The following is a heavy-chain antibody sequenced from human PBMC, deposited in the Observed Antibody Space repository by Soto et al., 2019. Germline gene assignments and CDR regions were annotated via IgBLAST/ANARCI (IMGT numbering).Heavy chain of an antibody. CDR3: AKGAARSFDY. Sequence: EVQLLESGGGLVQPGGSLRLSCVASGFSFGTYAMTWVRQVPGKGLEWVSTSSGGIGSTFYADSVKGRFTISRDISKKMLFLHMNGLRGEDTGTYYCAKGAARSFDYWGRGTLVTVSS. D-gene: IGHD1-26*01. CDR1: GFSFGTYA. V-gene: IGHV3-23*01. CDR2: SSGGIGST. J-gene: IGHJ4*02.